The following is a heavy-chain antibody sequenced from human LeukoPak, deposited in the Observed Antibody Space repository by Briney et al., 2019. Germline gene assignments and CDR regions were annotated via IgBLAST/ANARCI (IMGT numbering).Heavy chain of an antibody. D-gene: IGHD3-10*01. CDR1: GGSISSSNYY. V-gene: IGHV4-39*01. J-gene: IGHJ6*03. Sequence: SETLSLTCTVSGGSISSSNYYLGWIRQPPGKGLEWIGSIYYSGSTYYNPSLKSRVTISVDTSKNQFSLKLSSVTAADTAVYYCARQIIYYYYMDVWGKGPRSPSP. CDR2: IYYSGST. CDR3: ARQIIYYYYMDV.